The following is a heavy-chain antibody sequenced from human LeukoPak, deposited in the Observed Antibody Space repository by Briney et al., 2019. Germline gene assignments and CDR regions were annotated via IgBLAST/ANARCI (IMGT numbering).Heavy chain of an antibody. Sequence: GASVKVSCKASGYTFTSYGISWVRQAPGQGLEWMGWINPNSGGANYAQKFQGRVTMTRDTSISTTYMELSGLRSDDTAVYYCARGPATVIVQGAIYYFDYWGQGTLVTVSS. D-gene: IGHD2/OR15-2a*01. CDR2: INPNSGGA. J-gene: IGHJ4*02. V-gene: IGHV1-2*02. CDR3: ARGPATVIVQGAIYYFDY. CDR1: GYTFTSYG.